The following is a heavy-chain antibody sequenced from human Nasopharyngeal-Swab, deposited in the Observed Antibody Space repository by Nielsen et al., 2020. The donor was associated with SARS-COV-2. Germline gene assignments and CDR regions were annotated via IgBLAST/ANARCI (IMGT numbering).Heavy chain of an antibody. Sequence: GESLKISCAASGFTFSSYSMNWVRQAPGKGLEWVSSISSSSSYIYYADSVKVRFTISRDTAKNSLYLQMNSLRAEDTAVYYCARAVEMATIWGYYYYYMDVWGKGTTVTVSS. J-gene: IGHJ6*03. D-gene: IGHD5-24*01. CDR2: ISSSSSYI. CDR3: ARAVEMATIWGYYYYYMDV. V-gene: IGHV3-21*01. CDR1: GFTFSSYS.